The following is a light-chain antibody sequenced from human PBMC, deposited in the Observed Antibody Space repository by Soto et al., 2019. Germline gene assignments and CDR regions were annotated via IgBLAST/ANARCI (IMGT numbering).Light chain of an antibody. CDR1: QSVFHKSNNKNY. J-gene: IGKJ2*01. CDR3: HQYYGNPS. CDR2: WTS. Sequence: DIVMTQSPDSLAVSLGERATINCKSSQSVFHKSNNKNYLAWYQQKPGQPPKLIIYWTSTRESGVPERFGGSGSGTDFTLTINRLQAEDVAVYYCHQYYGNPSFGQGTKLEIK. V-gene: IGKV4-1*01.